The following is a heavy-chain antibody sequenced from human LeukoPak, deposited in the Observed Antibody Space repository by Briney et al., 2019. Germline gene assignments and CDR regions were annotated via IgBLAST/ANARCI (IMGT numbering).Heavy chain of an antibody. J-gene: IGHJ4*02. CDR3: ANDFWSEYYFDY. CDR2: ISGSGGST. CDR1: GFTFSSYA. Sequence: GGSLRLSCAASGFTFSSYAMSWVRQAPGKGLDWVSAISGSGGSTYYADSVKGRFTISRDNSKNTLYLQMNSLRAEDTAVYYCANDFWSEYYFDYWGQGTLVTVSS. V-gene: IGHV3-23*01. D-gene: IGHD3-3*01.